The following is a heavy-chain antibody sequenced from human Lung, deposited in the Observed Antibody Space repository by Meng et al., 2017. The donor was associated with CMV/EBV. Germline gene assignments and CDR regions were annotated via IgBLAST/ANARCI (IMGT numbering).Heavy chain of an antibody. Sequence: SXTLSLXCTVYGGSLGDYFWTWIRQPPGKGLEWIGEIDRSGSTKYNPSLKSRGTISDDASKNQLSLKLRSLTAADTAVYYCARMIMNNYDSHVAMDVWAQGNXV. V-gene: IGHV4-34*01. CDR2: IDRSGST. J-gene: IGHJ6*01. D-gene: IGHD3-16*01. CDR1: GGSLGDYF. CDR3: ARMIMNNYDSHVAMDV.